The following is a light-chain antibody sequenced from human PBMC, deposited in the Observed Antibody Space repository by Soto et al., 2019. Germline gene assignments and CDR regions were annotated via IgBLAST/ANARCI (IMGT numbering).Light chain of an antibody. J-gene: IGKJ5*01. CDR2: GAS. V-gene: IGKV3D-20*02. Sequence: EIVLTQSPGTLSLSPGERATLSCRASQSVTSTSLAWYQQKPGQAPRLLMYGASSRATGTPDRISGGGSGTDFTLTITSLEPEDFAVYYCQQRNNWPPITFGQGTRLEIK. CDR1: QSVTSTS. CDR3: QQRNNWPPIT.